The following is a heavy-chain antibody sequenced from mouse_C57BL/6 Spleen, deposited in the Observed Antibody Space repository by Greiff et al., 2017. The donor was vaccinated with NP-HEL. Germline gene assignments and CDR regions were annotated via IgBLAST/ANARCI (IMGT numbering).Heavy chain of an antibody. J-gene: IGHJ4*01. CDR1: GYAFTNYL. D-gene: IGHD1-3*01. CDR2: INPGSGGT. Sequence: QVQLQQSGAELVRPGTSVKVSCKASGYAFTNYLIEWVKQRPGQGLEWIGVINPGSGGTNYNEKFKGKATLTADKSSSTAYMQLSSLTSEDSAVYFCARRSLRSDAMDYWGQGTSVTVSS. V-gene: IGHV1-54*01. CDR3: ARRSLRSDAMDY.